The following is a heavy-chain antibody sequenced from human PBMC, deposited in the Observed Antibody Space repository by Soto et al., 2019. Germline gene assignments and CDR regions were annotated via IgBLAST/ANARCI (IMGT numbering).Heavy chain of an antibody. CDR2: VGTSNTNT. J-gene: IGHJ4*02. CDR3: ARELNTDSSAYYSFAY. CDR1: GYTFTAYG. D-gene: IGHD3-22*01. V-gene: IGHV1-18*01. Sequence: QVQLVQSGPEVKMPGASVKVSCKTSGYTFTAYGLAWLRRAPGQRPEWMGWVGTSNTNTNYAQKFQGRVTMTTDTSTTTTYMELRSLRSDDTAVYYCARELNTDSSAYYSFAYWGQGTLVTVSS.